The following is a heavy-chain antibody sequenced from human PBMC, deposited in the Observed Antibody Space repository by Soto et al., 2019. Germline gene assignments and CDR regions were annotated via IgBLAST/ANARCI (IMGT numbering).Heavy chain of an antibody. CDR3: AKSVSGWYLIDY. D-gene: IGHD6-19*01. CDR1: GFTFISYG. Sequence: GGSLRLSCAASGFTFISYGMHWVLQAPGKGLEWVAVISYDGSNKYYADSVKGRFTISRDNSKNTLYLQMNSLRAEDTAVYYCAKSVSGWYLIDYWGQGTLVTVSS. V-gene: IGHV3-30*18. CDR2: ISYDGSNK. J-gene: IGHJ4*02.